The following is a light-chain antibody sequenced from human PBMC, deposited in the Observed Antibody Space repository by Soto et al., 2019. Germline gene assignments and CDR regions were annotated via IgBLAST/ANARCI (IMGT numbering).Light chain of an antibody. CDR2: EVS. CDR3: TSFADSNAYV. Sequence: QSALTQPPSASGSPGQSVTISCTGTSSDVGAYNFVSWYQQHPGKAPKLMIYEVSKRPSGVPDRFSGSKSGNTASLTVSGLQAEDEADYYCTSFADSNAYVFGTGTKATVL. CDR1: SSDVGAYNF. V-gene: IGLV2-8*01. J-gene: IGLJ1*01.